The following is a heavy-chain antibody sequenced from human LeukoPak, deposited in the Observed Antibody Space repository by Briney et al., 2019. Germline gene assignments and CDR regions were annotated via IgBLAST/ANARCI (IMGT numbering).Heavy chain of an antibody. CDR3: ARQVFGVVTHIDY. V-gene: IGHV5-10-1*01. D-gene: IGHD3-3*01. CDR2: IDPSVSYT. CDR1: GYSFTSYW. J-gene: IGHJ4*02. Sequence: GESLKISCKGSGYSFTSYWISWVRQMPGKGLEWMGRIDPSVSYTNYSPSFQGHVTISADKSISTAYLQWSSLKASDTTMYYCARQVFGVVTHIDYWGQGTLVTVSS.